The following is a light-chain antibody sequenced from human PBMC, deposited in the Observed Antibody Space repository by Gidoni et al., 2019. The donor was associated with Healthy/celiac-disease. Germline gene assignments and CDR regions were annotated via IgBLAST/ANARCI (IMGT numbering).Light chain of an antibody. Sequence: QLELTQSPSDAAALGASVKLTCTLTSVHSSYAIAWHQQQPEKGPRYLMKLNSDGSHSKGDGIPDRFSGSSSGAERYLTISSLQSEDEADYYCQTWGTGPWVFGGGTKLTVL. CDR3: QTWGTGPWV. J-gene: IGLJ3*02. V-gene: IGLV4-69*01. CDR2: LNSDGSH. CDR1: SVHSSYA.